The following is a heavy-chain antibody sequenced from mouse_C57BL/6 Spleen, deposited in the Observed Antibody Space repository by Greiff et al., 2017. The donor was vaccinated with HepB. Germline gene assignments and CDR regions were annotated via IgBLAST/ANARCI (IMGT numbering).Heavy chain of an antibody. CDR1: GYTFTSYG. D-gene: IGHD1-2*01. V-gene: IGHV1-81*01. CDR2: IYPRSGNT. Sequence: VQLQQSGAELARPGASVKLSCKASGYTFTSYGISWVKQRTGQGLEWIGEIYPRSGNTYYNEKFKGKAILTADKASSTAYMELRSLTSEDSAVYFGARRNGYYAMDYWGQGTSVTVSS. J-gene: IGHJ4*01. CDR3: ARRNGYYAMDY.